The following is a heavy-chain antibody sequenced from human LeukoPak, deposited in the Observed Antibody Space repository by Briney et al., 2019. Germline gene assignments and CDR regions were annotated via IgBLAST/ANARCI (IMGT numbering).Heavy chain of an antibody. J-gene: IGHJ4*02. Sequence: GGSLRLSCVAPGFTFSDSWMSWVRRAPGKGLEWVGRIKSKGDGETIDYNTPVKGRFSISRDDSKNTLYLQMNSLKDEDTAMYYCTVRSSIWSQGTLVTVSS. V-gene: IGHV3-15*01. CDR3: TVRSSI. CDR1: GFTFSDSW. CDR2: IKSKGDGETI. D-gene: IGHD3-3*02.